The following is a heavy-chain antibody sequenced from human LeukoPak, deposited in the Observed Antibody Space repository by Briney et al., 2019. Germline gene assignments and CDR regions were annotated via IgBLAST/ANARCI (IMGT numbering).Heavy chain of an antibody. CDR2: IYTSGST. CDR3: ARDMGFYMDV. J-gene: IGHJ6*03. Sequence: SETLSLTCTVSGGSISSGHYFWTWIRQPAGKGLEWIGRIYTSGSTNYNPSLKSRVTISLDTSKNQFSLNLNSVTAADTAMYYCARDMGFYMDVWGKGSTVAVSS. CDR1: GGSISSGHYF. V-gene: IGHV4-61*02.